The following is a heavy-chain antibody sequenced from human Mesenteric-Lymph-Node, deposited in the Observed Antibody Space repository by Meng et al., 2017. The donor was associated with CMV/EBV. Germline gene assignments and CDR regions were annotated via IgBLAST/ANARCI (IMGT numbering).Heavy chain of an antibody. V-gene: IGHV1-24*01. J-gene: IGHJ4*02. Sequence: ASVKVSCKVSGYTLTELSMHWVRQAPGKGLEWMGGFDPEDGETIYAQKFQGRVTMTEDTSTDTAYMELSSLRSEDTAVYYCATGPSAFFWRTFDYWGQGTLVTVPS. CDR3: ATGPSAFFWRTFDY. CDR1: GYTLTELS. CDR2: FDPEDGET. D-gene: IGHD3-3*01.